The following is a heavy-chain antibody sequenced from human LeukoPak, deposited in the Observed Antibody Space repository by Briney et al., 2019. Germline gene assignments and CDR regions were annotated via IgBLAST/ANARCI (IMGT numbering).Heavy chain of an antibody. Sequence: LSGGSLRLSCAASAFTFGGYSMNWVRQAPGKGLEWVSYISPSATTIYYADSVKGRFTISRDNAKNSLYLQMNSLRAEDTAVYYCARECSSSSGRSFDYWGQGTLVTVSS. J-gene: IGHJ4*02. CDR2: ISPSATTI. CDR1: AFTFGGYS. V-gene: IGHV3-48*01. D-gene: IGHD6-6*01. CDR3: ARECSSSSGRSFDY.